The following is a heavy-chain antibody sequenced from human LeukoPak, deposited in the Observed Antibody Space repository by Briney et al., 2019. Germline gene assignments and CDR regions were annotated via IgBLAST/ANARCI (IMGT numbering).Heavy chain of an antibody. J-gene: IGHJ4*02. CDR2: INPNSGGT. CDR3: ARDTGYYSLLYYLDY. V-gene: IGHV1-2*02. D-gene: IGHD3-22*01. CDR1: GYTFTGYY. Sequence: GASVKVSCKASGYTFTGYYMHWVRQAPGQGLEWMGWINPNSGGTKYAQKFQGRVTMTRDTSISTAYMELSRLRSDDTAVFYCARDTGYYSLLYYLDYWGQGTLVTVSS.